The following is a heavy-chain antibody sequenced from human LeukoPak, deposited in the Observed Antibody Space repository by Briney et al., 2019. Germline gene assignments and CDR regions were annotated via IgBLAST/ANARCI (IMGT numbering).Heavy chain of an antibody. Sequence: GGSLRLSCAASGFTFSTSAMHWVRQAPGKGLDWVAVISYDESNKYYADSVKGRFTISRDNAKNSLYLQMNSLRVEDTAVYYCARESDKHYDFWSGYLALDYWGQGTLVTVSS. CDR1: GFTFSTSA. CDR2: ISYDESNK. D-gene: IGHD3-3*01. CDR3: ARESDKHYDFWSGYLALDY. J-gene: IGHJ4*02. V-gene: IGHV3-30*03.